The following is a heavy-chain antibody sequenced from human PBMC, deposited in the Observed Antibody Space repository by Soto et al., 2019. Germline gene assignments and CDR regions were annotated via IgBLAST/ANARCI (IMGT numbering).Heavy chain of an antibody. Sequence: GGSLRLSCAASGFTFSDYYMSWIRQAPGKGLEWVSYISSSGSTIYYADSVKGRFTISRDNAKSSLYLQMNSLRAEDTAVYYCARGEPVVPAANYYYYGMDVWGQGTTVTVSS. J-gene: IGHJ6*02. CDR2: ISSSGSTI. D-gene: IGHD2-2*01. V-gene: IGHV3-11*01. CDR1: GFTFSDYY. CDR3: ARGEPVVPAANYYYYGMDV.